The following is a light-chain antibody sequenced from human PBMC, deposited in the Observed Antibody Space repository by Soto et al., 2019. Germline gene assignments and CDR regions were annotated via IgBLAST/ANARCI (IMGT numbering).Light chain of an antibody. V-gene: IGKV1-33*01. Sequence: DIQMTQSPSSLSASVGDRVTITCQASQDINNYLNWYQQRPGKAPKLLIYDASTLETGVPSRFSGSGSGTDFTFTISSLQPEDVGTYYCQQFANVPLFTFGPGTKVHIK. CDR3: QQFANVPLFT. CDR1: QDINNY. CDR2: DAS. J-gene: IGKJ3*01.